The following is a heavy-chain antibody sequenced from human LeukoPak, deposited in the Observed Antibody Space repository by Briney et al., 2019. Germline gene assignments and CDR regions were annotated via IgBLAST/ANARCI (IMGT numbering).Heavy chain of an antibody. CDR3: ARELRLGICGLT. D-gene: IGHD2-21*01. V-gene: IGHV1-2*06. Sequence: ASVKVSCEASGYTFTGYFIHWVRQAPGQGLEYMGRINPNTGGTNYAQNFQGRVTMTRDTSISTAYMELSSLRFDDTAIYYCARELRLGICGLTWGQGALVTVPS. CDR2: INPNTGGT. J-gene: IGHJ5*02. CDR1: GYTFTGYF.